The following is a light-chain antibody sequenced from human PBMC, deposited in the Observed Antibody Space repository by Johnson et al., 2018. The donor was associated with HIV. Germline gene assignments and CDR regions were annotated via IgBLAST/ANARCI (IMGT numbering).Light chain of an antibody. V-gene: IGLV1-51*01. CDR1: SSNIGNNY. CDR3: GTWDSSLSVLYV. Sequence: QSVLTQSPSVSAAPGQKVTISCSGSSSNIGNNYVSWYQQLPGTAPKLLIYDNNKRPSGIPDRFSGSKYGTSATLGITGLQTGDEADYYCGTWDSSLSVLYVCGTGTKV. CDR2: DNN. J-gene: IGLJ1*01.